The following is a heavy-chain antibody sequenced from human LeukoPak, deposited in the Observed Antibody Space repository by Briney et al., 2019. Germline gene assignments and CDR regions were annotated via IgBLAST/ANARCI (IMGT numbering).Heavy chain of an antibody. V-gene: IGHV3-7*04. CDR2: IKQDGSEK. CDR3: ARDPTVVTPGVDY. Sequence: PGGSLRLSCAASGFTFSSYWMSWVRQAPGKGLEWVANIKQDGSEKYYVDSVKGRFTISRDNAKNSLYLQMNSLRAEDTAVYYCARDPTVVTPGVDYWGQGTLVTVSS. D-gene: IGHD4-23*01. CDR1: GFTFSSYW. J-gene: IGHJ4*02.